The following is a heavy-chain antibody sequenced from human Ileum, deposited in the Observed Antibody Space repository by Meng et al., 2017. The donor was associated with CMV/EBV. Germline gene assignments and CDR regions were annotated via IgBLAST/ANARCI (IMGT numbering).Heavy chain of an antibody. CDR3: ATTYYDSWRLFDY. D-gene: IGHD3-3*01. CDR2: ISGSGITT. CDR1: GFTFSNYA. Sequence: GESLKISCAASGFTFSNYAMSWVRQAPGKGLVWVSLISGSGITTYYADSVKGRFTISRDNSKNTLYLQLNSLRAEDTAVYYCATTYYDSWRLFDYWGQGMLVTGSS. V-gene: IGHV3-23*01. J-gene: IGHJ4*02.